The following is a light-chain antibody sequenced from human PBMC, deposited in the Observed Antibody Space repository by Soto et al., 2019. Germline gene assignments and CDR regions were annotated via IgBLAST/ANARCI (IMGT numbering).Light chain of an antibody. CDR3: QQYGDSPPGT. Sequence: EIVLTQSPGTLSVSPGERATLSCRASQSVTNGHSAWYQQRPVLPPRLXXYGASSRATGIPDRFSGSGSGTDFTLTISRLEPEDFALYFCQQYGDSPPGTFGQGTRLEIK. J-gene: IGKJ5*01. CDR2: GAS. CDR1: QSVTNGH. V-gene: IGKV3-20*01.